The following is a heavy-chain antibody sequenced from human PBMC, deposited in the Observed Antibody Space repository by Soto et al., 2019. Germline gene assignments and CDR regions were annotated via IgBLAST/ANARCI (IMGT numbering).Heavy chain of an antibody. CDR3: ARDRFDYRSHIYYGLDV. Sequence: PSETLSLTCAVYGGSFSGYSWTWLRQPPGKGLEWIGEINHSGTTDYNPALKSRVTMSVDTSKNQFSLRVTSVTAADTAVYYCARDRFDYRSHIYYGLDVWGQGTTVTVYS. J-gene: IGHJ6*02. CDR2: INHSGTT. V-gene: IGHV4-34*01. D-gene: IGHD3-3*01. CDR1: GGSFSGYS.